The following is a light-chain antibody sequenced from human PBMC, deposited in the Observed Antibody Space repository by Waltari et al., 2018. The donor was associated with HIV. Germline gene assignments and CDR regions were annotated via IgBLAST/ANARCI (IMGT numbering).Light chain of an antibody. CDR3: VLYMGRGIVV. CDR1: SGSVSSSNF. V-gene: IGLV8-61*01. CDR2: NTN. Sequence: QTVVTQEPSFSVSPGGTVTLTCGLSSGSVSSSNFPSWYQLTPGQAPRTLIYNTNTRPSGVPDRFSGSILGNKAALTITGAQADDESDYYCVLYMGRGIVVFGGGTKLAVL. J-gene: IGLJ2*01.